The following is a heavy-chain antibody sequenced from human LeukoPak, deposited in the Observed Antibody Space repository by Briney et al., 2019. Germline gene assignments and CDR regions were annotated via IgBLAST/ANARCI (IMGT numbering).Heavy chain of an antibody. J-gene: IGHJ4*02. CDR1: GGTFSSYA. CDR2: IIPIFGTP. CDR3: ARTSSVCTSTGCYATFDY. V-gene: IGHV1-69*13. D-gene: IGHD2-2*01. Sequence: GASVKVSCKASGGTFSSYAISWVRQAPGQGLEWMGGIIPIFGTPNYAQKFQGRVTITADESTSTAYMELSSLRSEDTAVYYCARTSSVCTSTGCYATFDYWGQGTLVTVSS.